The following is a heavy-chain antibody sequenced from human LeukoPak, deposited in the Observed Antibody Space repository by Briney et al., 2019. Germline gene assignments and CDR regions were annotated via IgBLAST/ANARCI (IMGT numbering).Heavy chain of an antibody. D-gene: IGHD5-12*01. CDR3: ARTSGYDFPYYYYYGLDV. J-gene: IGHJ6*02. CDR1: GFTFSSYG. Sequence: GGSLRLSCAASGFTFSSYGMHWVRQAPGKGLEWVAFIRYDGSNKYYADSVKGRFTISRDNSKNTLYLQMNSLRVEDTAVYYCARTSGYDFPYYYYYGLDVWGQGTTVTVSS. V-gene: IGHV3-30*02. CDR2: IRYDGSNK.